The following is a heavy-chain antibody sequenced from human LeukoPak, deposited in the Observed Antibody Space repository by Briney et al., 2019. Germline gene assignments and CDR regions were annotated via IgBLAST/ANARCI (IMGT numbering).Heavy chain of an antibody. V-gene: IGHV4-59*01. D-gene: IGHD3-22*01. CDR2: IYYSGST. CDR1: GVSISSYY. Sequence: ASETLSLTCTVSGVSISSYYWSWIRQPPGKGLEWIGYIYYSGSTNYNPSLKSRVTISVDTSKNQFSLKLSSVTAADTAVYYCARESGYYYSWGQGTLVTVSS. CDR3: ARESGYYYS. J-gene: IGHJ4*02.